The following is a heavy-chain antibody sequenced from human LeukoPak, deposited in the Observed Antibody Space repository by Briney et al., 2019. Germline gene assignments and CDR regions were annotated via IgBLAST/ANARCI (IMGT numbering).Heavy chain of an antibody. CDR2: IYYSGST. V-gene: IGHV4-30-4*08. Sequence: SETLSLTCTVSGGSISSGDYYWSWIRQPPGKGLEWIGYIYYSGSTYYNPSLKSRVTISVDTSKNQFSLKLSSVTAADTAVYYCARGYSGYVDYFDYWGQGTLVTVSS. CDR1: GGSISSGDYY. CDR3: ARGYSGYVDYFDY. D-gene: IGHD5-12*01. J-gene: IGHJ4*02.